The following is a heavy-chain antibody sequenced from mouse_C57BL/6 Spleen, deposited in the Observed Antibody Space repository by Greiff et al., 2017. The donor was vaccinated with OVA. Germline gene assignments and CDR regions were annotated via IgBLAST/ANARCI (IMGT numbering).Heavy chain of an antibody. CDR3: ARITTVVERYFDV. CDR2: INPSTGGT. V-gene: IGHV1-42*01. Sequence: EVKVVESGPELVKPGASVKISCKASGYSFTGYYMNWVKQSPEKSLEWIGEINPSTGGTTYNQKFKAKATLTVDKSSSTAYMQLKSLTSEDSAVYYCARITTVVERYFDVWGTGTTVTVSS. D-gene: IGHD1-1*01. CDR1: GYSFTGYY. J-gene: IGHJ1*03.